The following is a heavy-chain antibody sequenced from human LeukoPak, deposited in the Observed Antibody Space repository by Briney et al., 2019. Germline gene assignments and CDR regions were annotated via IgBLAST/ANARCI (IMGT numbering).Heavy chain of an antibody. CDR1: GGSISSYY. CDR2: VYSSGST. V-gene: IGHV4-59*01. Sequence: SETLSLTCTVSGGSISSYYWSWIRQPPGKGLEWIGYVYSSGSTNYNPSLKSRITISVDTSKNQFSLKLSSVTAADTAVYYCARFAYCGGHCWYYFDYWGQGSLVTVSS. D-gene: IGHD2-21*02. CDR3: ARFAYCGGHCWYYFDY. J-gene: IGHJ4*02.